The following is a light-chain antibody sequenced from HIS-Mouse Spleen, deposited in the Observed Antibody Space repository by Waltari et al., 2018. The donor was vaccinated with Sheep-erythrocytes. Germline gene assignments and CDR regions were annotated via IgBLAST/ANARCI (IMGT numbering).Light chain of an antibody. J-gene: IGKJ2*01. V-gene: IGKV3-15*01. CDR3: QQYNNWPPYT. CDR2: GAS. CDR1: QSVSSN. Sequence: EIVLTQSPATLSVSPGERSTPPGRASQSVSSNLAWYQQKPGQAPRLLIYGASTRATGIPARFSGSGSGTEFTLTISSLQSEDFAVYYCQQYNNWPPYTFGQGTKLEIK.